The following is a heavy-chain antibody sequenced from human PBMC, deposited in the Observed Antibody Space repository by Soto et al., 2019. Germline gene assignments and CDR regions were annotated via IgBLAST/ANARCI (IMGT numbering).Heavy chain of an antibody. Sequence: SETLSLTCTVSGGSISSYYWSWIRQPPGKGLEWIGYIYYSGSTNYSPSLKSRVTISVDTSKNQFSLKLSSVTAADTAVYYCARVSGARGVYWGQGTLVTVSS. CDR3: ARVSGARGVY. D-gene: IGHD6-19*01. CDR1: GGSISSYY. V-gene: IGHV4-59*01. CDR2: IYYSGST. J-gene: IGHJ4*02.